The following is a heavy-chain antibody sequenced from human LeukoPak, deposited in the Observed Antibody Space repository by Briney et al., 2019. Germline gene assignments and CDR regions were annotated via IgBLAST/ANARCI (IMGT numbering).Heavy chain of an antibody. D-gene: IGHD3-3*01. Sequence: PGGSLRLXCAASGFTFSSYWMHWVRHAPGKGLVWVSRINSDGSSTSYADSVKGRFTISRDNAKNTLYLQMNSLRAEDTAVYYCARDPIFGVAPDYWGQGTLVTVSS. CDR3: ARDPIFGVAPDY. CDR2: INSDGSST. J-gene: IGHJ4*02. CDR1: GFTFSSYW. V-gene: IGHV3-74*01.